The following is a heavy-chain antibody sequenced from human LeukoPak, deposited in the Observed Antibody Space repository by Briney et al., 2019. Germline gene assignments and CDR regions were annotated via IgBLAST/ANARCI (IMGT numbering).Heavy chain of an antibody. D-gene: IGHD6-13*01. Sequence: ASVKVSCKASGYTFTGYYMHWVRQPPGQGLEWMGWINPNSGGTNYAQKFQGRVTMTRDTSISTAYVELSRLRSDDTAVYYCARDGGAAAATGAYFNWGKGTTVTVSS. V-gene: IGHV1-2*02. CDR1: GYTFTGYY. CDR3: ARDGGAAAATGAYFN. CDR2: INPNSGGT. J-gene: IGHJ6*04.